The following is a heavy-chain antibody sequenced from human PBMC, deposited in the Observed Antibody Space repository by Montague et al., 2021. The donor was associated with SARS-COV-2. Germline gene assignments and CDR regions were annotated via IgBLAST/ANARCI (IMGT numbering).Heavy chain of an antibody. V-gene: IGHV3-48*03. J-gene: IGHJ4*02. CDR2: ISRGGDSI. CDR1: GFTFRSYA. Sequence: SRRFSCAASGFTFRSYAMNWVRQAPGKGLQWVSYISRGGDSIHYADSVKGRFTVSRDNTENSPHLQMNSLRAEDTAVYYCARENPSGSYDYWGQGTLVIVSS. CDR3: ARENPSGSYDY. D-gene: IGHD1-26*01.